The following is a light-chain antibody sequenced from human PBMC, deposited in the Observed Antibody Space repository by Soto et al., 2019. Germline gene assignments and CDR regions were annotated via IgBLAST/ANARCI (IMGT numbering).Light chain of an antibody. V-gene: IGKV3-11*01. J-gene: IGKJ3*01. CDR1: QSVSSY. Sequence: EIVLTQSPATLSLSPGERATLSCRASQSVSSYFAWYQQKPGQAPRLLIYDASNRATGIPARFSGSGSGTDFTLTISSLEPEDFAVYYCQQRSNWPPLFGPGTKVDIK. CDR2: DAS. CDR3: QQRSNWPPL.